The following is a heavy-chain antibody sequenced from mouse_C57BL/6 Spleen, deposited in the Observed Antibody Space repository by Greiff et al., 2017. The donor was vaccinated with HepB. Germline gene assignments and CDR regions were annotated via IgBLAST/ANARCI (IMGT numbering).Heavy chain of an antibody. Sequence: EVMLVESGAELVKPGASVKLSCTASGFNIKDYYMHWVKQRTEQGLEWIGRIDPEDGETKYAPKFQGKATITADTSSNTAYLQLSSLTSEDTAVYYCARSGVIYYDYDGFAYWGQGTLVTVSA. V-gene: IGHV14-2*01. J-gene: IGHJ3*01. CDR2: IDPEDGET. D-gene: IGHD2-4*01. CDR1: GFNIKDYY. CDR3: ARSGVIYYDYDGFAY.